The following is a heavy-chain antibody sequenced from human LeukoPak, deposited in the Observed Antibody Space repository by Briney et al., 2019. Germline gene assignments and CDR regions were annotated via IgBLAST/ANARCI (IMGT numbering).Heavy chain of an antibody. Sequence: ASVKVSCKASGYTFTGYYMYWVRQAPGQGLEWMGWINPNSGGTNYAQKFQGRVTMTRDTSISTAYMELSRLRSDDTAVYYCARDYPGEDTAMAKFDYWGQGALVTVSS. J-gene: IGHJ4*02. CDR1: GYTFTGYY. D-gene: IGHD5-18*01. CDR2: INPNSGGT. CDR3: ARDYPGEDTAMAKFDY. V-gene: IGHV1-2*02.